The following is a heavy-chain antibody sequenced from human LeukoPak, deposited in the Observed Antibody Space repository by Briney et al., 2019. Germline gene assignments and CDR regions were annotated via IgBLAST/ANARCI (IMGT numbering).Heavy chain of an antibody. Sequence: SETLSLTCTVSGDSISSSSYYWGWIRQPPGKGLEWIGSIYYSGSTYYNPSLKSRVTISVDTSKNQFSLKLSSVTAADTAVYYCARLGPVEMATIALDYWGQGTLVTVSS. V-gene: IGHV4-39*01. D-gene: IGHD5-24*01. CDR1: GDSISSSSYY. J-gene: IGHJ4*02. CDR3: ARLGPVEMATIALDY. CDR2: IYYSGST.